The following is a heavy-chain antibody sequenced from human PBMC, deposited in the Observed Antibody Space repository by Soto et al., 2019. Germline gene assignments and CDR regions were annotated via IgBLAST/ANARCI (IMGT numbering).Heavy chain of an antibody. D-gene: IGHD3-22*01. Sequence: EVQLVESGGGLVKPGGSLGLSCAASGFTFSSYSMNWVRQAPGKGLEWASSISSSSSYIYYADSVKGRFTISRDNAKNSLYLQMNSLRAEDTAVYYCATGEYYYDSSGYYYCWGQGTLVTVSS. CDR1: GFTFSSYS. CDR2: ISSSSSYI. J-gene: IGHJ4*02. CDR3: ATGEYYYDSSGYYYC. V-gene: IGHV3-21*01.